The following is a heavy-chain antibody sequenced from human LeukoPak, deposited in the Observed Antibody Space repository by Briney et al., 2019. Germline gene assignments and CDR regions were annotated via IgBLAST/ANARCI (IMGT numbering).Heavy chain of an antibody. J-gene: IGHJ4*02. V-gene: IGHV4-30-4*01. CDR1: GGSISSGDYY. Sequence: SETLSLTCTVSGGSISSGDYYWSWIRQPPGKGLEWIGYIYYSGSTYYNPSLKSRVTISVDTSKNQFSLKLSSVTAADTAVYYCARIHNYSNYPNYSDYWGQGTLVTVSS. CDR2: IYYSGST. D-gene: IGHD4-11*01. CDR3: ARIHNYSNYPNYSDY.